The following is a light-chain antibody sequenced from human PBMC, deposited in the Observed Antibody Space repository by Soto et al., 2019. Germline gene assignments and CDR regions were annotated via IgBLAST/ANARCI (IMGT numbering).Light chain of an antibody. CDR2: GAS. CDR1: QSVKNNY. J-gene: IGKJ1*01. V-gene: IGKV3-20*01. Sequence: EIVLTQSPGTLSLSPGERAALSCRASQSVKNNYLAWYQQKPGQAPRLLIYGASSRATGIPERFSGRGSGTHFTLTISRLEPEDFAVYYCQQYGSSRTFGQWTKVEIK. CDR3: QQYGSSRT.